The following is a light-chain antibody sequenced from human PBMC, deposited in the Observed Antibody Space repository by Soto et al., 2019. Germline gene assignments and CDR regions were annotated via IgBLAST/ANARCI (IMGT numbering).Light chain of an antibody. CDR3: QQLNTYPLFT. J-gene: IGKJ3*01. CDR2: AAS. Sequence: DIQLTQSPSFLSASVGDRGTITCRASQDISRYLAWYQQKAGKAPRLLIYAASTLQKGVPSRFSGSGSGTEFTLTISSLQPDDFATYYCQQLNTYPLFTFGPGTEVDI. CDR1: QDISRY. V-gene: IGKV1-9*01.